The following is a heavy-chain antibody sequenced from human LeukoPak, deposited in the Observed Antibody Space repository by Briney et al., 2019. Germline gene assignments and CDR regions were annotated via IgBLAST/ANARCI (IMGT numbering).Heavy chain of an antibody. CDR1: GGSFSGYY. Sequence: SETLSLTCAVYGGSFSGYYWSWIRQPPGKGLEWIGEINHSGSTNYNPSLKSRVTISVDTSKNQLSLKLSSVTAADTAVYYCARGFRPYCSSTSCRYYYFDYWGQGTLVTVSS. D-gene: IGHD2-2*01. CDR2: INHSGST. J-gene: IGHJ4*02. V-gene: IGHV4-34*01. CDR3: ARGFRPYCSSTSCRYYYFDY.